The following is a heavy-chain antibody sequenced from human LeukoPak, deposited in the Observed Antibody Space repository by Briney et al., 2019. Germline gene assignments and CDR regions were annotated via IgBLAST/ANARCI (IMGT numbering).Heavy chain of an antibody. CDR2: IIPIFGTA. CDR1: GGTFSSYA. J-gene: IGHJ4*02. Sequence: SVKVSCKASGGTFSSYAISWVRQAPGQGLEWMGGIIPIFGTANYAQKFQGRVTITTDESTSTAYMELSSLRSEDTAVYYCARGMGYCSGTSCPAWDYWGQGTLVTVSS. D-gene: IGHD2-2*01. CDR3: ARGMGYCSGTSCPAWDY. V-gene: IGHV1-69*05.